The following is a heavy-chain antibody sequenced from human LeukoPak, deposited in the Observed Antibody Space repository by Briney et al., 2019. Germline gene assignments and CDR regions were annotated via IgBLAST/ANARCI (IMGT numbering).Heavy chain of an antibody. Sequence: GGSLRLPCAASGFTFSSYAMHWVRQAPGKGLEWVAVISYDGSNKYYADSVKGRFTISRDNSKNTLYLQMNSLRAEDTAVYYCARVSASSSWHGSYWGQGTLVTVSS. CDR3: ARVSASSSWHGSY. J-gene: IGHJ4*02. CDR2: ISYDGSNK. D-gene: IGHD6-13*01. V-gene: IGHV3-30-3*01. CDR1: GFTFSSYA.